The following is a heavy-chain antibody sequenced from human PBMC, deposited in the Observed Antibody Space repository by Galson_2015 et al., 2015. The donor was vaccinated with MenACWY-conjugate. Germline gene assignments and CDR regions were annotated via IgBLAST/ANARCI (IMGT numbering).Heavy chain of an antibody. CDR2: ISSSSTSI. CDR3: AKSMTILYY. V-gene: IGHV3-48*02. Sequence: FLRLSCAAYGFIFSSHSMNWVRQAPGRGLEWISYISSSSTSINYADSVKGRFTISRDNAKNSLYLQMNSLRDEDTAVYYCAKSMTILYYWGQGTLVTVSS. J-gene: IGHJ4*02. CDR1: GFIFSSHS. D-gene: IGHD4/OR15-4a*01.